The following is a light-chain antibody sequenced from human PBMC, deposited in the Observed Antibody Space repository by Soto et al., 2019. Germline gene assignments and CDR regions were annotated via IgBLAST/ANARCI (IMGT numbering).Light chain of an antibody. J-gene: IGKJ1*01. Sequence: EIVLTQSPATLSFPPGDRATLSCWASQSVNRYLVWYQQKPGQAPRLLMYDASKRATGIPARFSGSGSGTDFTLTISSLEPEDFAVYYCQQRDIWPWTFGQGTKVDIK. CDR2: DAS. V-gene: IGKV3-11*01. CDR1: QSVNRY. CDR3: QQRDIWPWT.